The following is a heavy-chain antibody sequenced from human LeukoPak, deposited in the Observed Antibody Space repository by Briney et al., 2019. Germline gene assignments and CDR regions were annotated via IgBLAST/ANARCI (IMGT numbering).Heavy chain of an antibody. CDR3: AKESAYCGSDCRSLSDY. J-gene: IGHJ4*02. Sequence: GGSLGLSCAASGFTFSNYAMSCVRQAPGKGLEWVSVISGSDGSTYYADSVKGRFTISRDNSKNTLYLQMNSLRAEDTAVYYCAKESAYCGSDCRSLSDYWGQGTLVTVSS. D-gene: IGHD2-21*02. CDR1: GFTFSNYA. V-gene: IGHV3-23*01. CDR2: ISGSDGST.